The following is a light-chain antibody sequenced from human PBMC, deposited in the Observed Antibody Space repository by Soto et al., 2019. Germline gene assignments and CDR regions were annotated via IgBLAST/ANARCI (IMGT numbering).Light chain of an antibody. Sequence: QSALTQPASVAGSPGRSITISCTGTSSDVGGYNYVSWYQQHPGKAPKLMIYDVSNRPSGVSNRFSGSKSGNTASLTISGLQAEDEADYYCSSYTSSSTVVFVGGTQLTVL. CDR3: SSYTSSSTVV. J-gene: IGLJ2*01. CDR2: DVS. V-gene: IGLV2-14*01. CDR1: SSDVGGYNY.